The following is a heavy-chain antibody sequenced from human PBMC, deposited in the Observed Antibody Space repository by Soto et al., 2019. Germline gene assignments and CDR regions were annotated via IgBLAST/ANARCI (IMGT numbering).Heavy chain of an antibody. J-gene: IGHJ3*02. CDR1: GYTFTSYA. Sequence: QVQLVQSGAEVKKPGASVKVSCKASGYTFTSYAMHWVRQAPGQRLEWMGWINAGNGNTKYSQKSQGRVTITRDTSASTAYMELSSLRSEDTAVYYCARGGITIFGVVIILGDAFDIWGQGTMVTVSS. D-gene: IGHD3-3*01. V-gene: IGHV1-3*01. CDR3: ARGGITIFGVVIILGDAFDI. CDR2: INAGNGNT.